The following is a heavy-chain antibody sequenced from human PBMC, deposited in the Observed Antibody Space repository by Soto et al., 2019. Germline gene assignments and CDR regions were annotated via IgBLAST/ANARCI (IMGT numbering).Heavy chain of an antibody. J-gene: IGHJ4*02. CDR1: GFTFSKYG. CDR3: ARDDDNDANALDY. Sequence: GGSLRLSCAASGFTFSKYGMHWVRQAPGKGLEWVALIWNDGIRKVYVDSVKGRFTISRDNSKNTLDLQMNNLRDEDTAVYYCARDDDNDANALDYWGPGTLVTVSA. V-gene: IGHV3-33*01. CDR2: IWNDGIRK.